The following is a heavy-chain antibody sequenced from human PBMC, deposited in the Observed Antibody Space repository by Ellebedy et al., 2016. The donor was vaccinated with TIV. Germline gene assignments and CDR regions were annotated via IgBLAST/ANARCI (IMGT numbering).Heavy chain of an antibody. D-gene: IGHD5/OR15-5a*01. J-gene: IGHJ6*02. V-gene: IGHV1-2*04. Sequence: AASVKVSCKASGYSFTGYNLHWVRQAPGQGLEWMGWINPDNGETYYAKKFQGWVTMTRDTSISTVYMELRRMRSADTAVYYCARDVSPAGYYYNGLDVWGQGTTVTVS. CDR3: ARDVSPAGYYYNGLDV. CDR1: GYSFTGYN. CDR2: INPDNGET.